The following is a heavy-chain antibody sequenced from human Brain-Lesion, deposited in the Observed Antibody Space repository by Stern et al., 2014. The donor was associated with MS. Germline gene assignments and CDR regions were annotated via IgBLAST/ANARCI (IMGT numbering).Heavy chain of an antibody. D-gene: IGHD1-14*01. CDR3: ARDITGSSAYFAY. V-gene: IGHV3-9*01. CDR1: GFTFDDYA. J-gene: IGHJ4*02. CDR2: ISWNSGTI. Sequence: EVQLEESGGDLVQPGRSLRLSCAAFGFTFDDYAMHWVRQAPGKGLEWVAGISWNSGTIGYADSVKGRFTTSRDNAYSSLYLQMNSLRPEDTALYYCARDITGSSAYFAYGGQGTLGTVAS.